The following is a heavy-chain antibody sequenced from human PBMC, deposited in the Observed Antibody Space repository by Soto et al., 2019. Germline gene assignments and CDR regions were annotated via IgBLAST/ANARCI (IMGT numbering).Heavy chain of an antibody. CDR3: ARDPHSSFDY. CDR1: GFTFSSYG. J-gene: IGHJ4*02. CDR2: VWYDGSKR. V-gene: IGHV3-33*01. Sequence: GGSLRLSCAASGFTFSSYGMHWVRQAPGKGPEWVAVVWYDGSKRYYADSVKGRFTISRDDSKNSLYLQMDSLRAEDTAVYYCARDPHSSFDYWGQGTLVTVSS. D-gene: IGHD2-15*01.